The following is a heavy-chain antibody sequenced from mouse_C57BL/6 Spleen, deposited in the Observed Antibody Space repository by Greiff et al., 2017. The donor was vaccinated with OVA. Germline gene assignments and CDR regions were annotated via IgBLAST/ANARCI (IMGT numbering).Heavy chain of an antibody. J-gene: IGHJ3*01. Sequence: QVQLQQSGAELAKPGASVKLSCKASGYTFTSYWMHWVKQRTGQGLEWIGNINPSSGYTKYTQKFKDKATLTADKSSSTAYMQLSSLTYEDSAYYYCARFGREFAYWGQGTLLTVSA. CDR2: INPSSGYT. D-gene: IGHD4-1*01. V-gene: IGHV1-7*01. CDR3: ARFGREFAY. CDR1: GYTFTSYW.